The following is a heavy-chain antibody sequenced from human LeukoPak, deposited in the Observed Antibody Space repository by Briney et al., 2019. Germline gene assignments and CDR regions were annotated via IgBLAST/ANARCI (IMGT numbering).Heavy chain of an antibody. J-gene: IGHJ4*02. CDR2: ISSDGSRT. V-gene: IGHV3-74*03. Sequence: GGSLRLSCAASGFTFNTYWMYWVRQGSGKGLVWVSRISSDGSRTEYADSVEGRFTISRDNAKNTLHLQMDSLRAEDTAVYYCARGPPHSGSYFVYWGQGTLVTVSS. CDR3: ARGPPHSGSYFVY. CDR1: GFTFNTYW. D-gene: IGHD1-26*01.